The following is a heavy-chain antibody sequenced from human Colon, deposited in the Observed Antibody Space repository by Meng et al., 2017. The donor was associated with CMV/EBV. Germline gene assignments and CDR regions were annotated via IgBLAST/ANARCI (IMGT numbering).Heavy chain of an antibody. CDR3: ARDRRDGYNDAFDI. CDR2: ISTSGSTI. CDR1: GFSFSTYE. Sequence: GESLKISCAGSGFSFSTYEMNWVRQAPGKGLEWVSYISTSGSTIYYADSVKGRFTISRDNAKNSLFLQMNSLRGEDTAVYYCARDRRDGYNDAFDIWGQGTMVTVSS. V-gene: IGHV3-48*03. D-gene: IGHD5-24*01. J-gene: IGHJ3*02.